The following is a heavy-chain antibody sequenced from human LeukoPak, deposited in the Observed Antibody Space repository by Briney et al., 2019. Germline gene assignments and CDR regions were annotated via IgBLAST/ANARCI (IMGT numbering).Heavy chain of an antibody. CDR2: INPSGGST. Sequence: ASVEVSCKASGYTFTSYYMHWVRQAPGQGLEWMGIINPSGGSTSYAQKFQGRVTMTRDTSTSTVYMELSSLRSEDTAVYYCARAPKSRQPTVTAYSFDIWGQGTMVTVSS. V-gene: IGHV1-46*01. CDR3: ARAPKSRQPTVTAYSFDI. CDR1: GYTFTSYY. J-gene: IGHJ3*02. D-gene: IGHD4-17*01.